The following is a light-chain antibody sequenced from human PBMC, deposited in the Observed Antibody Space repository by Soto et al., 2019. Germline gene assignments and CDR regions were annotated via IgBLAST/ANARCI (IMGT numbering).Light chain of an antibody. CDR1: QTITRW. CDR2: DAS. V-gene: IGKV1-5*01. Sequence: IQMTQPPSSLSGSIGERVTITCRASQTITRWMAWYQQKPGKAPKLLIYDASTLESGVPSRFSGSRSGTEFTLTISSLQPDDFATYDGQRYNSYSCTFGQGSKFDIX. CDR3: QRYNSYSCT. J-gene: IGKJ1*01.